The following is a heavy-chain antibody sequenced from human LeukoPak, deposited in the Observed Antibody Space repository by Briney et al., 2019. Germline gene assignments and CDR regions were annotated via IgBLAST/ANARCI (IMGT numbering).Heavy chain of an antibody. CDR1: GYTFTGYY. D-gene: IGHD6-6*01. J-gene: IGHJ3*02. Sequence: SVKVSCKASGYTFTGYYMHWVRQAPGQGLEWMGGIIPIFGTANYAQKFQGRVTITADESTSTAYMELSSLRSEDTAVYYCARGSSYILDAFDIWGQGTMVTVSS. CDR2: IIPIFGTA. V-gene: IGHV1-69*13. CDR3: ARGSSYILDAFDI.